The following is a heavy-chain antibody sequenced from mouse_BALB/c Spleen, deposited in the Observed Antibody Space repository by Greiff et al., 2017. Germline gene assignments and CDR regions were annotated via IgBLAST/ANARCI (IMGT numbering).Heavy chain of an antibody. D-gene: IGHD2-1*01. J-gene: IGHJ1*01. V-gene: IGHV5-12-1*01. Sequence: EVKLMESGGGLVKPGGSLKLSCAASGFAFSSYDMSWVRQTPEKRLEWVAYISSGGGSTYYPDTVKGRFTISRDNAKNTLYLQMSSLKSEDTAMYYCAREIYYGRYFDVWGAGTTVTVSS. CDR2: ISSGGGST. CDR3: AREIYYGRYFDV. CDR1: GFAFSSYD.